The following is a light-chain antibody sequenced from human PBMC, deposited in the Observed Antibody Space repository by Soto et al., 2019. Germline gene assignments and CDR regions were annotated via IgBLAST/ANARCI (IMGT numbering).Light chain of an antibody. CDR2: GTS. Sequence: EIVLTQSPGTLSLSPGERATLSCRADRSVSDTLLTWFQQKPGQAPRLLIFGTSNRAPCIPDRFSGSGSGTAFALTISRLEPDDFAVYYCQHYGDSSWTFGQGTKVEIK. J-gene: IGKJ1*01. CDR3: QHYGDSSWT. V-gene: IGKV3-20*01. CDR1: RSVSDTL.